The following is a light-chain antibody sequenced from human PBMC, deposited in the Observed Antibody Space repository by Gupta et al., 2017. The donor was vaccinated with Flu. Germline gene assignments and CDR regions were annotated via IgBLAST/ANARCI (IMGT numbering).Light chain of an antibody. CDR3: QQYDDWPPWT. Sequence: EIVMTQSPGTLSVSPGERATLSCRASQSVSSNLAWYQQKPGQAPRLLIYGASTRATGIPARFSGSGYGTEFTLTISSLQSEDFAIYYCQQYDDWPPWTFGQGTKVEI. V-gene: IGKV3-15*01. CDR2: GAS. J-gene: IGKJ1*01. CDR1: QSVSSN.